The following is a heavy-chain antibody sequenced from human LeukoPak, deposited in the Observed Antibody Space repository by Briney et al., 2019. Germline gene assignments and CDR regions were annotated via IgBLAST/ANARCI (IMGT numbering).Heavy chain of an antibody. CDR1: GVSISSYY. D-gene: IGHD3-10*01. J-gene: IGHJ5*02. V-gene: IGHV4-59*01. CDR3: ARGGYYGSGNDFRFDP. CDR2: IYYSGST. Sequence: SETLSLTCTVSGVSISSYYWSWIRQPPGKGLEWIGYIYYSGSTHYKPSLESRVTISVDTSKNQFSLKLNSVTAADTAVYYCARGGYYGSGNDFRFDPWGQGTLVTVSS.